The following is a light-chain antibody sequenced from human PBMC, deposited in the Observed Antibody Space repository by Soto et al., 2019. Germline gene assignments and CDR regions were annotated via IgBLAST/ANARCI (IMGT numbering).Light chain of an antibody. CDR1: QSVNSNF. CDR3: QQYGSSPRT. J-gene: IGKJ2*01. CDR2: GVS. Sequence: EIVLTQSPGTLSMSPGERATLSCRASQSVNSNFFAWYQQKPGQAPRLLIYGVSTRATGIPDRFTGSGSGTDFALTISGLEPEDFAVYYCQQYGSSPRTLGQGTKVEIK. V-gene: IGKV3-20*01.